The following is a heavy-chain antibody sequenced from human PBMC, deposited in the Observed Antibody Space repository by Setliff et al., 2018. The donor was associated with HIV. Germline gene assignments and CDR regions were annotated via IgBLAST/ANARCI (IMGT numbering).Heavy chain of an antibody. V-gene: IGHV3-49*04. D-gene: IGHD3-22*01. CDR3: TREDSSGAYYYDTSGRSWSSFDY. CDR1: GFTFGDYA. J-gene: IGHJ4*02. Sequence: GGSLRLSCAASGFTFGDYAMTWVRQAPWKGLEWVGFIRSKAYGGTTEYAASVKGRFTISRDDSKSIAYLQMNSLKTEDTAVYYCTREDSSGAYYYDTSGRSWSSFDYWGQGTLVTVSS. CDR2: IRSKAYGGTT.